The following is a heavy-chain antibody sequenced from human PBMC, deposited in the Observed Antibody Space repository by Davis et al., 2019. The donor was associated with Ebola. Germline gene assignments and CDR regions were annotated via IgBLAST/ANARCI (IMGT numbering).Heavy chain of an antibody. CDR3: ARRQLVSRRGYFDY. CDR1: GGSISSFY. Sequence: SETLSLTCTVSGGSISSFYWSWIRQPPGKGLEWIGYIYYSGSTNYNPSLKSPVTISVDTSKNQFSLKLSSVTAADTAVYYCARRQLVSRRGYFDYWGQGTLVTVSS. V-gene: IGHV4-59*08. CDR2: IYYSGST. J-gene: IGHJ4*02. D-gene: IGHD6-6*01.